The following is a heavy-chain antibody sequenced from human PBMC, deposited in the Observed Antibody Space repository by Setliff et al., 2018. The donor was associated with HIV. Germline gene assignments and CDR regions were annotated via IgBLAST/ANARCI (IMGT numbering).Heavy chain of an antibody. CDR2: IYHSGST. V-gene: IGHV4-38-2*01. CDR3: ARGYISGWCYFDY. D-gene: IGHD6-19*01. CDR1: GYSISSGYY. Sequence: ETLSLTCAVSGYSISSGYYWGWIRQPPGKGLEWIGSIYHSGSTYYNPSLKSRVTILVDTSKNQFSLKLSSVTAADTAVYYCARGYISGWCYFDYWGQGTLVTVSS. J-gene: IGHJ4*02.